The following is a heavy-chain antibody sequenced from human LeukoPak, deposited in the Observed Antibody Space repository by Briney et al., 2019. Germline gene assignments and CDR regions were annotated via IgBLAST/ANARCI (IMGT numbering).Heavy chain of an antibody. CDR1: GGSFSGYY. J-gene: IGHJ3*02. D-gene: IGHD3-22*01. CDR3: ARAQSGEYYYDSSGAFDI. CDR2: INHSGST. Sequence: SETLSLTCAVYGGSFSGYYWSWIRQPPGKGLEWIGEINHSGSTNYNPSLKSRVTISVDTSKNQFSLKLSSVTAADTAVYYCARAQSGEYYYDSSGAFDIWGQGTMVTVSS. V-gene: IGHV4-34*01.